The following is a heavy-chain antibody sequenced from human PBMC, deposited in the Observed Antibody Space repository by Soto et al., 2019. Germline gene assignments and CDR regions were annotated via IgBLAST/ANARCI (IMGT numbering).Heavy chain of an antibody. CDR2: ISGSGGST. D-gene: IGHD3-22*01. Sequence: GGSLRLSCAASGFTFSSYAMSWVRQAPGKGLEWVSAISGSGGSTYYADSVKGRFTISRDNSKNTLYLQMNSLRAEDTAVYYCATRGPYYYDSSGYYRDYWGQGTLVTVSS. J-gene: IGHJ4*02. CDR3: ATRGPYYYDSSGYYRDY. CDR1: GFTFSSYA. V-gene: IGHV3-23*01.